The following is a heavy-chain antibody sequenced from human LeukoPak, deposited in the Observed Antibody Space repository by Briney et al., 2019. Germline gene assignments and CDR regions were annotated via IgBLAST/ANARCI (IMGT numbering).Heavy chain of an antibody. Sequence: GVSLRLSCAASGFTFSSYTMNWVRQAPGKGLELLSYIGGSGGPTSYADSVKGRFTISRDNVKNSLYMQMNSLRDEDTAVYYCVRDRDWAFDSWGHGTLVSVSS. CDR3: VRDRDWAFDS. CDR2: IGGSGGPT. J-gene: IGHJ4*01. D-gene: IGHD3-9*01. CDR1: GFTFSSYT. V-gene: IGHV3-48*02.